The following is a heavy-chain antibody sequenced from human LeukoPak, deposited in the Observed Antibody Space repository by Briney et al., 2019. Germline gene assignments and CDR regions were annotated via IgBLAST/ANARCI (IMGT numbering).Heavy chain of an antibody. CDR3: ASQPRYCSGGSCSDAFDI. D-gene: IGHD2-15*01. CDR2: IYYSGSI. Sequence: SETLSLACTVSGGSISSYYWSWIRQPPGKGLEWIGYIYYSGSINYNPSLKSRVTISVDTSKNQFSLKLSSVTAADTAVYYCASQPRYCSGGSCSDAFDIWGQGTMVTVSS. CDR1: GGSISSYY. V-gene: IGHV4-59*01. J-gene: IGHJ3*02.